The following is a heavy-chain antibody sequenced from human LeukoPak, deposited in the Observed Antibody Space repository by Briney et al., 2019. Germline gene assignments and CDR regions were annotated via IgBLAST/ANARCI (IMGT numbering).Heavy chain of an antibody. J-gene: IGHJ4*02. V-gene: IGHV3-30*04. D-gene: IGHD6-19*01. Sequence: PGRSLRLSCAASGFTFSSYAMHWVRQAPGKGLEWVAVISYDGSNKYYADSVKGRFTISRDNSKNTLYLQMNSLRAEDTAVYYCAKDNGVAGTFDYWGQGTLVTVSS. CDR2: ISYDGSNK. CDR1: GFTFSSYA. CDR3: AKDNGVAGTFDY.